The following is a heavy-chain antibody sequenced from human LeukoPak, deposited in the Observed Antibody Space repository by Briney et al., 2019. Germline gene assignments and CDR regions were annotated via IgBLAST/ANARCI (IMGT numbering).Heavy chain of an antibody. J-gene: IGHJ6*01. CDR2: IYPGDSDT. D-gene: IGHD1-1*01. CDR1: GYSFTSYW. CDR3: ARQSGYCYGMDV. Sequence: GESLKIFCKGSGYSFTSYWIGLGRQIPWTRVEGMGIIYPGDSDTRYSPSFQGHVTISADKSLSTAYLQWSSLKASDTAMYYCARQSGYCYGMDVWGQGTTVTVAS. V-gene: IGHV5-51*01.